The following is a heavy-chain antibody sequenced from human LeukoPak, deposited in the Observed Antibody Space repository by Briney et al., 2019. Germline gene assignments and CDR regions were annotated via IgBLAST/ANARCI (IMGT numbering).Heavy chain of an antibody. V-gene: IGHV3-7*01. J-gene: IGHJ5*02. CDR1: GFTFSHFW. CDR2: IKKTGSET. CDR3: ARSGLWVLTRAS. D-gene: IGHD3-9*01. Sequence: GGSLRLSCAASGFTFSHFWMSWVRQAPGKGLEWVAYIKKTGSETYYVDSVKGRFTITRDNTRNSLFLQMYSLRAEDTAVYYCARSGLWVLTRASWGRGTQVTVSS.